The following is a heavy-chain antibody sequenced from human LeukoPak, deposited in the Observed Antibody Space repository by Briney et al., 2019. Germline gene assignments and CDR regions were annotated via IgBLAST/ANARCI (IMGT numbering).Heavy chain of an antibody. D-gene: IGHD2-21*01. CDR1: GFTFSTYD. V-gene: IGHV3-13*01. CDR3: ARATVIGNAPVPGYMDV. J-gene: IGHJ6*03. CDR2: IGTIGNT. Sequence: GGSLRLSCAASGFTFSTYDMHWVRQVSGKGLEWVSSIGTIGNTFYPGSVKGRFTISRENAKNSLYLQMNGLRAGDTAVYYCARATVIGNAPVPGYMDVWGKGTTVTVSS.